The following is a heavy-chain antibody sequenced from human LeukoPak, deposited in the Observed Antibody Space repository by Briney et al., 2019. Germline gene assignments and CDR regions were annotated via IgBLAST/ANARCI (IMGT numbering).Heavy chain of an antibody. CDR2: IIPIFGTA. CDR1: GGTFSSYA. V-gene: IGHV1-69*01. Sequence: SVKVSCKASGGTFSSYAISWVRQAPGQGLEWMGGIIPIFGTANYAQKFQGRVTTTADESTSTAYMELSSLRSEDTAVYYCARDTSSSRGPAPATWGQGTLVTVSS. J-gene: IGHJ4*02. D-gene: IGHD6-13*01. CDR3: ARDTSSSRGPAPAT.